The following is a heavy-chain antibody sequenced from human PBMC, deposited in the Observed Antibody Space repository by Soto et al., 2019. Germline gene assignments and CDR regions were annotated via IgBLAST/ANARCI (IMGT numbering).Heavy chain of an antibody. V-gene: IGHV3-30*18. J-gene: IGHJ4*02. CDR3: AKVDMGSGYYIDY. CDR1: GFTFSSYG. Sequence: QVQLVESGGGVVQPGRSLRLSCAASGFTFSSYGMHWVRQAPGKGLERVAVISYDGSNKYYADSVKGRFTISRDNSKNTLYLQMNSLTAEDTAVYYCAKVDMGSGYYIDYWGEGTLVTVSS. CDR2: ISYDGSNK. D-gene: IGHD3-22*01.